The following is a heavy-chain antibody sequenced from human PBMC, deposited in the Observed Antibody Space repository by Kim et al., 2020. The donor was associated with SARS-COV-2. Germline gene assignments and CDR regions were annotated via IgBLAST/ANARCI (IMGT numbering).Heavy chain of an antibody. J-gene: IGHJ3*02. CDR2: IYYSGST. Sequence: SETLSLTCTVSGGSISSGGYYWSWIRQHPGKGLEWIGYIYYSGSTYYNPSLKSRLTISVDTSKNQFSLKLSSVTAADTAVYYCARSAVDSLGAFDIWGQGTMVTVSS. CDR1: GGSISSGGYY. CDR3: ARSAVDSLGAFDI. D-gene: IGHD2-21*01. V-gene: IGHV4-31*03.